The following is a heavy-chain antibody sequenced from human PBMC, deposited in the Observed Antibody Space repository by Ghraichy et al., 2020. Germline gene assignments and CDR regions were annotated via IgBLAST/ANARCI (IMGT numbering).Heavy chain of an antibody. V-gene: IGHV3-21*01. D-gene: IGHD3-16*02. CDR1: GFTFSSYS. Sequence: GGSLRLSCAASGFTFSSYSMNWVRQAPGKGLEWVSSISSSSSYIYYADSVKGRFTISRDNAKNSLYLQMNSLRAEDTAVYYCARAWALRGVLVGYYGMDVWGQGTTVTVSS. CDR2: ISSSSSYI. J-gene: IGHJ6*02. CDR3: ARAWALRGVLVGYYGMDV.